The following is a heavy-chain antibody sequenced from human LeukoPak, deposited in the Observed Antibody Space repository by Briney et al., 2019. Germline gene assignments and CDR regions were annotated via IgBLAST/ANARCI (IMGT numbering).Heavy chain of an antibody. D-gene: IGHD7-27*01. CDR3: ATYTNWVAGDV. CDR1: GFTFSSYS. CDR2: ISSSSSYI. J-gene: IGHJ6*02. V-gene: IGHV3-21*01. Sequence: GGSLRLSCAASGFTFSSYSMNWVRQAPGKGLEWVSSISSSSSYIYYADSVKGRFTISRDNAKNSLYLQMDSLRAEDTAVYYCATYTNWVAGDVWGQGTTVSVSS.